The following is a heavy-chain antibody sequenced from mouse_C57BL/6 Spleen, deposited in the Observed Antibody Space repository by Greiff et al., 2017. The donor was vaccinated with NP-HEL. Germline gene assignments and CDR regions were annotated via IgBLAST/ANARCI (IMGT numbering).Heavy chain of an antibody. D-gene: IGHD2-1*01. J-gene: IGHJ2*01. CDR3: ACSYGNNYFDY. Sequence: VQLQQSGPELVKPGASVKISCKASGYAFSSSWMNWVKQRPGKGLEWIGRIYPGDGDTNYNGKFKGKATLTADKSSSTAYMQLSSLTSEDSAVYFCACSYGNNYFDYWGQGTTLTVSS. CDR2: IYPGDGDT. V-gene: IGHV1-82*01. CDR1: GYAFSSSW.